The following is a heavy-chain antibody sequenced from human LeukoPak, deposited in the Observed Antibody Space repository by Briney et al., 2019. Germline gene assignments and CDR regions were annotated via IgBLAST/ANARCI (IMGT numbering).Heavy chain of an antibody. CDR2: ISYDGSNK. J-gene: IGHJ6*02. CDR1: GFTFSSYG. D-gene: IGHD2-15*01. CDR3: AKNGRAPIYYYYGMDV. V-gene: IGHV3-30*18. Sequence: PGGSLRLSCGASGFTFSSYGMHWVRQAPGKGLEWVAVISYDGSNKYYADSVKGRFTISRDNSKNTLYLQMNSLRAEDTAVYYCAKNGRAPIYYYYGMDVWGQGTTVTVSS.